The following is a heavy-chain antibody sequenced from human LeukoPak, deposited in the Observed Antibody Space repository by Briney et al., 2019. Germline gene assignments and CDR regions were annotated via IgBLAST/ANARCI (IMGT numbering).Heavy chain of an antibody. V-gene: IGHV1-8*01. CDR3: ARARAAAGIDFDY. Sequence: ASVKVSCKASGYTFTSYDINWVRQATGQGLEWMGWRNPNSSNTGYAQKFQGRVTMTRNTSISTAYLELSSLRSEDTAVYYCARARAAAGIDFDYWGQGTMVTVSS. D-gene: IGHD6-13*01. CDR1: GYTFTSYD. CDR2: RNPNSSNT. J-gene: IGHJ4*02.